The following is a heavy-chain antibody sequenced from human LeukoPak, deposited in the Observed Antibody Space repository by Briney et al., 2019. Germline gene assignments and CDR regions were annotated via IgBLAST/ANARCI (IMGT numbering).Heavy chain of an antibody. CDR2: ISSSSSYI. D-gene: IGHD4-11*01. Sequence: GGSLRLSCAASGFTFSSHWVHWVRQAPGKGLEWVSSISSSSSYIYYADSVKGRFTISRDNAKNSLYLQMNSLRAEDTAVYYCARRHDYSNYPDYWGQGTLVTVSS. V-gene: IGHV3-21*01. CDR3: ARRHDYSNYPDY. J-gene: IGHJ4*02. CDR1: GFTFSSHW.